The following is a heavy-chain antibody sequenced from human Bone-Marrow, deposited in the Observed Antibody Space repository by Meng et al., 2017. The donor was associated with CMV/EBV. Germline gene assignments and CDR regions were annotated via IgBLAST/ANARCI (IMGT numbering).Heavy chain of an antibody. CDR2: IIPILGIA. CDR3: ARETTIFGVVNLDV. CDR1: GGTFSSYA. J-gene: IGHJ6*02. V-gene: IGHV1-69*10. D-gene: IGHD3-3*01. Sequence: SLKVSCKASGGTFSSYAISWVRQAPGQGLEWMGGIIPILGIANYAQKFQGRVTITADKSTSTAYMELSSLRSEDTAVYYCARETTIFGVVNLDVWGQGTTVTVSS.